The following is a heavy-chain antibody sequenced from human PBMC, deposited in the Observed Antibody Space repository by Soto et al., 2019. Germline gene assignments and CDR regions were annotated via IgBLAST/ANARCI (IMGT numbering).Heavy chain of an antibody. Sequence: QVQLVQSGAEVKKPGASVKVSCKASGYTFTSYDINWVRQATGQGLEWMGWMNPNSGNTGYAQKFQGRVTMTRNTTISTAYMELSSLRSEDTAVYYCARGVRRVATTKYYYYYGMDVWGQGTTVTVSS. D-gene: IGHD5-12*01. J-gene: IGHJ6*02. CDR1: GYTFTSYD. CDR2: MNPNSGNT. CDR3: ARGVRRVATTKYYYYYGMDV. V-gene: IGHV1-8*01.